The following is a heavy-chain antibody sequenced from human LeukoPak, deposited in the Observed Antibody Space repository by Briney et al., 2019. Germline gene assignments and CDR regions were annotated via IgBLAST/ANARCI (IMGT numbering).Heavy chain of an antibody. CDR1: GYSFTSYW. Sequence: VESLKISCKGSGYSFTSYWIGWVRQMPGKGLEWMGIIYPGDSDTRYSPSFQGQVTISADKSISTAYLQWSSLKASDTAMYYCARHNRAAAGTIYFDYWGQGTLITVSS. CDR2: IYPGDSDT. J-gene: IGHJ4*02. V-gene: IGHV5-51*01. D-gene: IGHD6-13*01. CDR3: ARHNRAAAGTIYFDY.